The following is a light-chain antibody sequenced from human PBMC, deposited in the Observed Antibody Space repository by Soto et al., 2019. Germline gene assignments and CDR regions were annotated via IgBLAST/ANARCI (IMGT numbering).Light chain of an antibody. Sequence: EIQMTQSPSTLSASVGDRVTITCRASQSISSWLAWYQQKPGKAPKLLIYDASSLESGVPSRFSGSGSGTEFTLTISSLQPDDFATYYCQQYNSYSPWTFGQGTKVEIK. CDR3: QQYNSYSPWT. CDR1: QSISSW. V-gene: IGKV1-5*01. CDR2: DAS. J-gene: IGKJ1*01.